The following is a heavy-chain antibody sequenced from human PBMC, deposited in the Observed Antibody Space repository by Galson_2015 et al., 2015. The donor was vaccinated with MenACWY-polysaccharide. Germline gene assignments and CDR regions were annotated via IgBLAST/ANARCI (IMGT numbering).Heavy chain of an antibody. CDR2: VASDGRDK. V-gene: IGHV3-30*03. D-gene: IGHD6-13*01. CDR3: ARDLRRIADYYFDY. J-gene: IGHJ4*02. CDR1: GFTFSSYA. Sequence: SLRLSCAASGFTFSSYAMHWVRQVPGKGLEWVAVVASDGRDKHHTDSVKGRFTISRDNSKNTLYLQMNSLTSEDTGLYYCARDLRRIADYYFDYWGQGTVVTVSS.